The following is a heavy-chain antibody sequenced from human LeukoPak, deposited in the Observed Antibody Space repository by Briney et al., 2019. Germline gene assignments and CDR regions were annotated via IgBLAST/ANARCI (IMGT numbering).Heavy chain of an antibody. CDR1: GGSISSYY. CDR3: AGALSSGYYCDY. CDR2: IYYSGST. Sequence: SETLPLTCTVSGGSISSYYWSWIRQPPGKGLEWIGYIYYSGSTNYNPSLKSRVTISVDTSKNQFSLKLSSVTAADTAVYYCAGALSSGYYCDYWGQGTLVTVSS. V-gene: IGHV4-59*08. D-gene: IGHD3-22*01. J-gene: IGHJ4*02.